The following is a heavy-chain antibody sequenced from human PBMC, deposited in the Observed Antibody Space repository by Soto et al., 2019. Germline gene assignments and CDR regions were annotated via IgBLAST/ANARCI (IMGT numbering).Heavy chain of an antibody. J-gene: IGHJ4*02. Sequence: GGSLRLSCVASGFTFSSYWMSWVRQAPGKGLEWVANIKQDGSEKYYVDSVKGRFTLSRDNAKNSLYLQMNSLTVEDTAVYYCARGSDRLRETTTLTDFCGQGSLVTVSS. V-gene: IGHV3-7*01. CDR1: GFTFSSYW. CDR3: ARGSDRLRETTTLTDF. D-gene: IGHD4-17*01. CDR2: IKQDGSEK.